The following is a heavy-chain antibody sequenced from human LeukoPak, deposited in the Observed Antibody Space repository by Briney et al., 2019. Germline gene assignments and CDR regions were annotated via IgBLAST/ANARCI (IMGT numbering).Heavy chain of an antibody. J-gene: IGHJ3*02. CDR2: IYSDGST. CDR3: ARELRENGAFDI. D-gene: IGHD1-26*01. Sequence: GGSLRLSCAASGFTFSSYGMSSVRQAPGKGLEWVSEIYSDGSTYYAASVKGRFSISRDNSKNTVYLQMNSLRAEDTAVYYCARELRENGAFDIWGQGTMVTVSS. V-gene: IGHV3-53*01. CDR1: GFTFSSYG.